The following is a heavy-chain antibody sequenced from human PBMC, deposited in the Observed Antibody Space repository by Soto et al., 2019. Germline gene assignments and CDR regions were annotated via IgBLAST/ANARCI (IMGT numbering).Heavy chain of an antibody. CDR3: ARDALRGQKLALGNWFDP. Sequence: QVQLVESGGGLVKPGGSLRLSCAASGFTFSDYYMSWIRQAPGKGLEWVSYISSSGSTIYYADSVKGRFTISRDNAKNSLYLQMNSLRAEDTAVYYCARDALRGQKLALGNWFDPWGQGTLVTVSS. CDR2: ISSSGSTI. V-gene: IGHV3-11*01. CDR1: GFTFSDYY. J-gene: IGHJ5*02. D-gene: IGHD6-13*01.